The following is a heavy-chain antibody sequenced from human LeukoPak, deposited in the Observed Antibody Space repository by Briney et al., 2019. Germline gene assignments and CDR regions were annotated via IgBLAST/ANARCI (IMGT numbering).Heavy chain of an antibody. J-gene: IGHJ6*04. CDR2: IYYSGST. CDR3: AGSRVTMVRGVIITSPYYYGMDV. D-gene: IGHD3-10*01. V-gene: IGHV4-59*07. CDR1: GGSISSYY. Sequence: SDTLSLTCTVSGGSISSYYWSWIRQPPGKGLEWIGYIYYSGSTTYNPSLKSRVTISVDTSKNQFSLKLSSVTAADTAVYYCAGSRVTMVRGVIITSPYYYGMDVWGKGTTVTVFS.